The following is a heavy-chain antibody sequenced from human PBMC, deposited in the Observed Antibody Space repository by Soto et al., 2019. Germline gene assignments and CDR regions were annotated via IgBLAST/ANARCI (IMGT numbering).Heavy chain of an antibody. J-gene: IGHJ6*02. CDR3: ATANPTIFGVVIIPHYYSSGMDV. Sequence: ASVKVSCKVSGYTLTELSMHWVRQAPGKGLEWMGGFDPEDGETIYAQKFQGRVTMTEDTSTDTAYMELSSLRSEDTAVYYCATANPTIFGVVIIPHYYSSGMDVWGQGTTVTSP. V-gene: IGHV1-24*01. CDR2: FDPEDGET. D-gene: IGHD3-3*01. CDR1: GYTLTELS.